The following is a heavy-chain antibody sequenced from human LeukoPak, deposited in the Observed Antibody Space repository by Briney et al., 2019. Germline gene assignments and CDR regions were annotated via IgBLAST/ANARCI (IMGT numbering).Heavy chain of an antibody. V-gene: IGHV1-69*04. CDR2: IIPILGIA. Sequence: GASVKVSCKASGGTFSSYAISWVRQAPGQGLEWMGRIIPILGIANYAQKFQGRVTITADKSTSTAYMELSSLRSEDTAVYYCARGTPYSSGWYVPDWFDPWGQGTLVTVSS. CDR3: ARGTPYSSGWYVPDWFDP. CDR1: GGTFSSYA. D-gene: IGHD6-19*01. J-gene: IGHJ5*02.